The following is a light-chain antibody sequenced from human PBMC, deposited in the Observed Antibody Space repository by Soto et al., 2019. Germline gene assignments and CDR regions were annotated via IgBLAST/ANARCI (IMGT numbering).Light chain of an antibody. J-gene: IGLJ1*01. CDR3: DSYTSSRAYV. Sequence: SALTXPASVSGSPGQSITISCTGTSSDVGGYNYVSWYQQQSGKAPKLIIHEVSNRPSGVSNRFSGSKSGNTASLTISGLQAEDEADYYCDSYTSSRAYVFGIGTKVAVL. V-gene: IGLV2-14*01. CDR2: EVS. CDR1: SSDVGGYNY.